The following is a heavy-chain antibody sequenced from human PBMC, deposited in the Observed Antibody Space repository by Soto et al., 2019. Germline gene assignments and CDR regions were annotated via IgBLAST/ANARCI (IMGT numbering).Heavy chain of an antibody. CDR1: GGSISSYY. CDR2: IYYSGST. Sequence: QVQLQESGPGLVKPSETLSLTCTVSGGSISSYYWSWIRQPPGKGLEWIGYIYYSGSTNYNPSLKTRVNISVATSKNQSSLKLSSVTAADTAVYCCARRYGGNFDYWGQGTLVTVSS. D-gene: IGHD3-16*01. V-gene: IGHV4-59*01. J-gene: IGHJ4*02. CDR3: ARRYGGNFDY.